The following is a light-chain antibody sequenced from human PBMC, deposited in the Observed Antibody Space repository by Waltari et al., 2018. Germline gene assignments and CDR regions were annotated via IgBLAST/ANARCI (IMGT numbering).Light chain of an antibody. V-gene: IGLV3-25*03. CDR2: KDS. CDR1: ALPKQY. CDR3: QSADSSGTYVV. J-gene: IGLJ2*01. Sequence: SYELTQPPSVSVSPGQTARITGSGDALPKQYAYWYQQKPGQAPVLVIYKDSERPSGIPERFSGSSAGITVALTISGVQAEDEADYYCQSADSSGTYVVFGGGTKLTFL.